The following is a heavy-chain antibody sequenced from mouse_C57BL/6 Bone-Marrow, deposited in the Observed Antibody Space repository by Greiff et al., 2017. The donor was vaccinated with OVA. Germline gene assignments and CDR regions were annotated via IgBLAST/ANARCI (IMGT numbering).Heavy chain of an antibody. Sequence: QVQLKQPGAELVKPGASVKLSCKASGYTFTSYWMHWVKQRPGQGLEWIGMIHPNSGSTNYNEKFKSKATLTVDTSSSTAYMQLSSLTSEDSAVYYCARSLRRREFLAYWGQGTLVTVSA. D-gene: IGHD1-2*01. J-gene: IGHJ3*01. CDR2: IHPNSGST. CDR3: ARSLRRREFLAY. CDR1: GYTFTSYW. V-gene: IGHV1-64*01.